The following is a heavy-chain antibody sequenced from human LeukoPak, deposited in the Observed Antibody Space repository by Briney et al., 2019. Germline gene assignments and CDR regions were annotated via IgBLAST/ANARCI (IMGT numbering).Heavy chain of an antibody. Sequence: GASVKVSCKASGYTFTGYYMHWVRQAPGQGLEWMGWINPNSGGANYAQKFQGRVTMTRDTSISTAYMELSRLRSDDTAVYYCARDYAMTTVAPEDYYGMDVWGQGTTVTVSS. J-gene: IGHJ6*02. D-gene: IGHD4-23*01. V-gene: IGHV1-2*02. CDR1: GYTFTGYY. CDR2: INPNSGGA. CDR3: ARDYAMTTVAPEDYYGMDV.